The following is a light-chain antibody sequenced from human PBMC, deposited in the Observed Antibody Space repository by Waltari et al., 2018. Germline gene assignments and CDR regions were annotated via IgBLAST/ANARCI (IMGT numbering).Light chain of an antibody. CDR3: QHYYDNPYS. CDR1: QNIYSN. V-gene: IGKV1-6*01. J-gene: IGKJ2*03. CDR2: AAS. Sequence: IQMTQSPSALPAFVGDRVTISCRASQNIYSNLAGYQQKPGKAPKLLIYAASSLQSGIPSRFSGSGSCTDFTLTISSLQPEDSAAYYCQHYYDNPYSFGQGTKVEIK.